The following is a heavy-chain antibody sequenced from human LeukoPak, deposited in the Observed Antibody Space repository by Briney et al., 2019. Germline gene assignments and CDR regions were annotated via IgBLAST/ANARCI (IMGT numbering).Heavy chain of an antibody. CDR1: GYTFTGYY. D-gene: IGHD3-10*01. CDR3: ARSLYNNDGFDY. J-gene: IGHJ4*02. V-gene: IGHV1-2*02. Sequence: ASVKVSCKASGYTFTGYYMHWVRQAPGQGLEWMGWINPNSGGTNYAQKFQGRVTMTRDTSISTVYMELSSLRSEDTAVYYCARSLYNNDGFDYWGQGTLVTVSS. CDR2: INPNSGGT.